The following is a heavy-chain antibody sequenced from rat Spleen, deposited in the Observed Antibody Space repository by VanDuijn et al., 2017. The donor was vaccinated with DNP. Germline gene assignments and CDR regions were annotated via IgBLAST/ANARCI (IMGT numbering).Heavy chain of an antibody. D-gene: IGHD1-6*01. V-gene: IGHV3-3*01. J-gene: IGHJ3*01. Sequence: EVQLQESGPGLVKPSQSLSLTCSVTGFSITSSYRWNWIRKFPGNKLEWMGSVNRAGTTNYNPSLKSRISITRDTSKNQLFLQVNSVTTEDTATYYCARPGTYVYYGLAFTYWGQGTLVTVSS. CDR3: ARPGTYVYYGLAFTY. CDR1: GFSITSSYR. CDR2: VNRAGTT.